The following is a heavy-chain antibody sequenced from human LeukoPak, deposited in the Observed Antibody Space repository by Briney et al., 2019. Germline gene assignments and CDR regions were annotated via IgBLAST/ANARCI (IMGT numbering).Heavy chain of an antibody. CDR3: ARVFWSGYSWSPYYYYGMDV. Sequence: PGASVKVSCKASGYTFTSYGISWVRQAPGQGLEWMGWISAYNGNTNYAQELQGRVTMTTDTSTSTAYMELRSLRSDDTAVYYCARVFWSGYSWSPYYYYGMDVWGQGTTVTVSS. CDR2: ISAYNGNT. V-gene: IGHV1-18*01. J-gene: IGHJ6*02. CDR1: GYTFTSYG. D-gene: IGHD3-3*01.